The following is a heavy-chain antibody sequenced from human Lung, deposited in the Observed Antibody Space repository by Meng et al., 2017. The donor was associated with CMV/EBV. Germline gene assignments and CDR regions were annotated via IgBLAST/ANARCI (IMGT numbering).Heavy chain of an antibody. V-gene: IGHV3-7*01. CDR3: TKLFDY. CDR1: GFAIGNYW. Sequence: GQSLRPSCAAAGFAIGNYWMTWVRQAPGKGLEWLANINEDGSEKNYVDSVKGRFTISRDNAKNLVYLHMNRLRVEDTAVYFCTKLFDYWGQGTLVTVSS. J-gene: IGHJ4*02. CDR2: INEDGSEK.